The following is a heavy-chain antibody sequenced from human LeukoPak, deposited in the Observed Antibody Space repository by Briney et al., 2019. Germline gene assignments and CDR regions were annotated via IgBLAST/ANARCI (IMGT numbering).Heavy chain of an antibody. Sequence: PSETLSLTCAVYGGSFSGYYWSWIRQPPRKGLEWIGEINHSGSTNYNPSLKSRVTISVDTSKNQFSLKLSSVTAEDTAVYYCAGGGIAAAGTLDYWGQGTLVTVSS. V-gene: IGHV4-34*01. CDR3: AGGGIAAAGTLDY. CDR2: INHSGST. J-gene: IGHJ4*02. D-gene: IGHD6-13*01. CDR1: GGSFSGYY.